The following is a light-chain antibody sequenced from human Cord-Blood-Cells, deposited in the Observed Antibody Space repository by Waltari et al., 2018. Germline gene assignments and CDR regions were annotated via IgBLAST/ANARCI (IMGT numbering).Light chain of an antibody. CDR3: QQYNSYSRET. J-gene: IGKJ2*01. CDR2: DAS. CDR1: QSISSW. Sequence: DIQMTQSPSTLSASVGDRVTITCRASQSISSWLAWYQQKPGKAPKLLIYDASSLESGVPSRFSGSGSGTEFTLTISSLQPDDFATYYCQQYNSYSRETFDQATKLEI. V-gene: IGKV1-5*01.